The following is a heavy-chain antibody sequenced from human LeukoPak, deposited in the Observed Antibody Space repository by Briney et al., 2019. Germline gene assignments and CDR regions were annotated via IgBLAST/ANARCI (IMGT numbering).Heavy chain of an antibody. CDR3: AKGSRGYTNYYFDY. CDR2: ISGSGAST. D-gene: IGHD2-2*02. CDR1: GFSFSGYA. V-gene: IGHV3-23*01. Sequence: GGSLRLSCASSGFSFSGYAMIWVRQAPGKGLELVSTISGSGASTLYADSVRGRFITSKDISSNIVYLQMNSLRAEDTAVYYCAKGSRGYTNYYFDYWGQGTLVTVSS. J-gene: IGHJ4*02.